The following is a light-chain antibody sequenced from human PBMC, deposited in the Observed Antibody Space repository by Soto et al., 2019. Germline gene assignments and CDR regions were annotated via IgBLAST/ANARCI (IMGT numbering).Light chain of an antibody. V-gene: IGLV1-40*01. J-gene: IGLJ3*02. CDR2: GNN. Sequence: QSVLTQPPSVSGAPGQRVTLSCTGGSHNIAARYDVHWYQQLPGTAPKLLIYGNNNRPSGVPDRFSGSKSAISASLVITGLQADDEADYYCQSYDNSLTEWVFGGGTKVTVL. CDR1: SHNIAARYD. CDR3: QSYDNSLTEWV.